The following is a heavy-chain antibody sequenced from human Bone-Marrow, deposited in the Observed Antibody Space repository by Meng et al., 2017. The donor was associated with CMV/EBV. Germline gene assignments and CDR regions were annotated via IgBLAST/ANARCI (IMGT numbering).Heavy chain of an antibody. Sequence: GESLKISCAASGFTFSSYAMSWVRQAPGKGLEWVSAISGSGGSTYYADSVKGRFTISRDNSKNTLYLQMNSLRAEDTAVYYCAREARSYTSYYFDYWGQGTLVTVSS. V-gene: IGHV3-23*01. CDR2: ISGSGGST. CDR1: GFTFSSYA. J-gene: IGHJ4*02. CDR3: AREARSYTSYYFDY. D-gene: IGHD1-26*01.